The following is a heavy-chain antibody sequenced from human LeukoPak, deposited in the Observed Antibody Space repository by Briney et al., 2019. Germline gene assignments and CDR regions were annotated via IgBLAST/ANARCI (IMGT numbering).Heavy chain of an antibody. V-gene: IGHV3-30*18. CDR1: GFTFSSYA. CDR2: ISYDGNNK. Sequence: GGSLRLSCAASGFTFSSYAMSWVRQAPGKGLEWVAVISYDGNNKYYADSVKGRFTISRDNSKNTLYLQMNSLRAEDTAVYYCAKNRGSGWYEIDYWGQGTLVTVSS. J-gene: IGHJ4*02. D-gene: IGHD6-19*01. CDR3: AKNRGSGWYEIDY.